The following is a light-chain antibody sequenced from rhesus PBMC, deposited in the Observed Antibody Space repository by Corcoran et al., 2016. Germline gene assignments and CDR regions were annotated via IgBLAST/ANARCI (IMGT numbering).Light chain of an antibody. CDR2: SAS. Sequence: DIQMSQSPSSLSASVGDKVTITCRASQDISNVLAWYQQKPGKAPKLLIYSASTLESGVPLRVSGSRSGADFTLTFSGLRPEDFAAYFCQQGYSSPLTFGGGTKV. CDR3: QQGYSSPLT. CDR1: QDISNV. J-gene: IGKJ4*01. V-gene: IGKV1-33*01.